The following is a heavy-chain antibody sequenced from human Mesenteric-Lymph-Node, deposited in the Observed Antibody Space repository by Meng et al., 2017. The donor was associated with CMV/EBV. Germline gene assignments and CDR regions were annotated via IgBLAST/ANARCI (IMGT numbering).Heavy chain of an antibody. D-gene: IGHD5/OR15-5a*01. Sequence: GVSITSSGNYWGWIRQPPGKGLEWIGDIYYTGSPYYNPSLKSRLTISMDTSNNHVSLTLTSLTAADTALYYCARRGDRVSGIGSDYWGQGILVTVSS. CDR3: ARRGDRVSGIGSDY. V-gene: IGHV4-39*02. CDR1: GVSITSSGNY. CDR2: IYYTGSP. J-gene: IGHJ4*02.